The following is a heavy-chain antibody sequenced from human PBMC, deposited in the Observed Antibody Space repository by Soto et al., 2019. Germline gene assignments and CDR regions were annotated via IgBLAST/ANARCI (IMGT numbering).Heavy chain of an antibody. J-gene: IGHJ4*02. CDR2: IYYSGTT. CDR3: ARLAYSHYST. CDR1: GGSIKVGGYY. Sequence: PSETLSLTCTVSGGSIKVGGYYWGWIRQPPGKGLEWVATIYYSGTTYYNPSLKSRLTISLDTSRNQFSLDLTSVTAADTAVYYCARLAYSHYSTWGQGTLVTVSS. V-gene: IGHV4-39*01. D-gene: IGHD5-12*01.